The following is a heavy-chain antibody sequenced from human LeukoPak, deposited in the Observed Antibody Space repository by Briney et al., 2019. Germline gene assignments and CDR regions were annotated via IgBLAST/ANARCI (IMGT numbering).Heavy chain of an antibody. CDR1: GFTFSDYA. V-gene: IGHV3-23*01. CDR3: ARNRYSSSWYSQFNYGMDV. J-gene: IGHJ6*02. Sequence: GGSLRLSCAASGFTFSDYAMSWVRQAPGKGLEWVSAISGRGGSANYADSVKGRLTISRDDSKNTLYLQMNSLRAEDTAVYYCARNRYSSSWYSQFNYGMDVWGQGTTVTVS. D-gene: IGHD6-13*01. CDR2: ISGRGGSA.